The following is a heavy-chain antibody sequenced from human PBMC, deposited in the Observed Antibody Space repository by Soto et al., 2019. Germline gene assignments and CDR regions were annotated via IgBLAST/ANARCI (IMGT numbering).Heavy chain of an antibody. CDR1: GYTFRSYG. Sequence: QVQLVQSGTEVKKPGASVKVSCKASGYTFRSYGISWVRQAHGQGLEWMGWISGYNGNTHYSQKFQGKVTMTTDTSTSTAYMELRNLRYDDTAVYYCAKSDSNYAGRFSYYYMDVWGTGTMVTVSS. D-gene: IGHD4-4*01. J-gene: IGHJ6*03. V-gene: IGHV1-18*01. CDR2: ISGYNGNT. CDR3: AKSDSNYAGRFSYYYMDV.